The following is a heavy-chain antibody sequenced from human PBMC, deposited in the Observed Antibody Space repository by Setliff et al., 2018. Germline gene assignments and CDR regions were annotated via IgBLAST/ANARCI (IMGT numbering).Heavy chain of an antibody. J-gene: IGHJ6*04. D-gene: IGHD7-27*01. Sequence: GGSMRPSCAASGFTFSNLWMAWVRQVPGEGLEWVANSNEEGSAKFYADSVKGRFTISRDNARNTLYLQMNSLRGEDTALYFCASIDWGENFYNPDVWGKGTTVTVSS. V-gene: IGHV3-7*01. CDR3: ASIDWGENFYNPDV. CDR1: GFTFSNLW. CDR2: SNEEGSAK.